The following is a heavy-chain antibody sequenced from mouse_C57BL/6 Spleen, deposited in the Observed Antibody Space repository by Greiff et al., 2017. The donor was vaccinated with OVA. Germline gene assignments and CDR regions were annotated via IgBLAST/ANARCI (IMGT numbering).Heavy chain of an antibody. D-gene: IGHD4-1*01. CDR2: IDPSDSYT. CDR1: GYTFTSYW. Sequence: QVQLQQPGAELVMPGASVKLSCKASGYTFTSYWMRWVKQRPGQGLEWIGEIDPSDSYTNYNQKFKGKSTLTVDKSSSTAYMQLSSLTSEDSAVYYCARSNPGTGYFDVWGTGTTVTVSS. J-gene: IGHJ1*03. CDR3: ARSNPGTGYFDV. V-gene: IGHV1-69*01.